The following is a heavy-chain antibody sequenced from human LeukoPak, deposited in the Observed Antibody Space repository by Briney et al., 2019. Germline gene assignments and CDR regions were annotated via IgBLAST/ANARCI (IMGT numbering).Heavy chain of an antibody. D-gene: IGHD6-13*01. J-gene: IGHJ5*02. CDR3: ARGGASAAAKRFDP. CDR1: GYTFTNYD. CDR2: MNPNSGNT. Sequence: ASVKVSCKTSGYTFTNYDINWVRQAPGQGLEWMGWMNPNSGNTGYAQKFRGRVTITSHTSISTAYMELRGLRSEDTAVYYCARGGASAAAKRFDPWGQGTLVTVSS. V-gene: IGHV1-8*03.